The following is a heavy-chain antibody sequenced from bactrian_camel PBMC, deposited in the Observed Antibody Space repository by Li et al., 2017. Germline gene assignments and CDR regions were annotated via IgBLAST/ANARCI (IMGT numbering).Heavy chain of an antibody. Sequence: QVQLVESGGGSVQAGETLRLSCTASGLSFDDSDMAWYRQGPGKEREGVASISAGGDRTYYADSVKGRFTISRDSAKNMVYLDMNSLKSEDTALYYCASSGLGYKEPTGARGPRSPSP. V-gene: IGHV3S63*01. J-gene: IGHJ4*01. CDR3: ASSGLGYKEPT. CDR1: GLSFDDSD. CDR2: ISAGGDRT. D-gene: IGHD5*01.